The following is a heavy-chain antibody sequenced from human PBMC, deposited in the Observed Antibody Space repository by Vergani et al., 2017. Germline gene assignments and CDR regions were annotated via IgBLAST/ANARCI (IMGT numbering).Heavy chain of an antibody. CDR1: GGSISSSNW. CDR3: ARDQSGGSYRENWFDP. D-gene: IGHD1-26*01. CDR2: IYHSGRT. J-gene: IGHJ5*02. Sequence: QVQLQESGPGLVTPSGTLSLTCAVSGGSISSSNWWSWVRQPPGKGLEWIGEIYHSGRTNYNPSLKSRVTISVDKSKNQFSLTLSSVTAADTAVYYCARDQSGGSYRENWFDPWGQGTLVTVSA. V-gene: IGHV4-4*02.